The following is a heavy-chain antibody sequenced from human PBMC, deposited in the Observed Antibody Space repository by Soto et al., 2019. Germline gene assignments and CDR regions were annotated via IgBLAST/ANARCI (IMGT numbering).Heavy chain of an antibody. CDR1: GGTFSSYA. CDR3: ARDPQRKAYCGGDCYN. Sequence: ASVKVSCKASGGTFSSYAISWVRQAPGQGLEWMGGIIPIFGTANYAQKFQGRVTITADESTSTAYMELSSLRSEDTAVYYCARDPQRKAYCGGDCYNWGQGTLVTVSS. V-gene: IGHV1-69*13. CDR2: IIPIFGTA. D-gene: IGHD2-21*02. J-gene: IGHJ4*02.